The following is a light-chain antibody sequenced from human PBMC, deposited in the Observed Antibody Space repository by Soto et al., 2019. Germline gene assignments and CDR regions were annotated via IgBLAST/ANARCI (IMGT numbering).Light chain of an antibody. V-gene: IGKV3-15*01. CDR1: QSVSSN. CDR3: QQYNNWIT. Sequence: IVMTQSPSTLSVSPGERAPLSCRASQSVSSNLAWYQQKPGQAPRLLIYGASTRATGIPARFSGSGSGTEFTLTISSLQSEDFAVYYCQQYNNWITFGQGTRLEV. J-gene: IGKJ5*01. CDR2: GAS.